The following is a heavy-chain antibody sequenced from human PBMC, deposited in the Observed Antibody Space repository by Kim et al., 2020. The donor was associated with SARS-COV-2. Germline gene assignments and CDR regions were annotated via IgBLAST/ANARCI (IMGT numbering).Heavy chain of an antibody. D-gene: IGHD4-17*01. CDR3: ARVGTTALLNFDY. Sequence: AQKIQGRVTMTTNTPTSTAYMELRSLRSDDTAVYYCARVGTTALLNFDYWGQGTLVTVSS. J-gene: IGHJ4*02. V-gene: IGHV1-18*01.